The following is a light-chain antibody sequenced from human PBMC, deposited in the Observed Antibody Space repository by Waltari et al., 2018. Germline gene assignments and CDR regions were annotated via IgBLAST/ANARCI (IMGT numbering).Light chain of an antibody. CDR1: TSISKY. J-gene: IGKJ1*01. V-gene: IGKV3-20*01. Sequence: SCRAETSISKYLAWYQQKPGQAPRLLIYHASSRSTGIPDRFSGSGFGTDFSLTISRLEPEDFAVYYCQHYVSLPATFGQGTKLDIK. CDR3: QHYVSLPAT. CDR2: HAS.